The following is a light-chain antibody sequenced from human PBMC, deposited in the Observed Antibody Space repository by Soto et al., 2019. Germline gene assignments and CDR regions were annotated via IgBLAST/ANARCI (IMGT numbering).Light chain of an antibody. J-gene: IGKJ1*01. Sequence: DIQMTQSPSSLSASVGDRVTITCRASQTITKYLNWYQQKAGKAPNLLIYEASSLLNGVQSRFRGSGSGTDFTLTISGLQPEDFETYYCQQSYITPWTFGQGTKVEIK. CDR3: QQSYITPWT. V-gene: IGKV1-39*01. CDR1: QTITKY. CDR2: EAS.